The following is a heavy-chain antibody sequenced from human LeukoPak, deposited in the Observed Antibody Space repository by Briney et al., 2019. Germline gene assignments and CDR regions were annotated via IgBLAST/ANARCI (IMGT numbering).Heavy chain of an antibody. D-gene: IGHD3-10*01. CDR3: ARGQWFGELLYY. CDR1: GYTFTSYD. Sequence: ASVKVSCKASGYTFTSYDINWVRQATGQGLEWMGWMNPNSGNTGYAQKFQGRVTMTRNTSISTAYMELSSLRSEDTAVYYCARGQWFGELLYYWGQGTLATVSS. J-gene: IGHJ4*02. V-gene: IGHV1-8*01. CDR2: MNPNSGNT.